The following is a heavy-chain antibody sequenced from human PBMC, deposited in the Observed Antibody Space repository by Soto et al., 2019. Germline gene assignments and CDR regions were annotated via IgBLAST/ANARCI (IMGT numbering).Heavy chain of an antibody. J-gene: IGHJ3*02. CDR3: ERAHKEAFDI. CDR2: MYFNEST. Sequence: PSETLSLTYTVSGGSISSYFLNWIRQAPGKGLEWIGYMYFNESTNYNPSLKSRVTISLDTSKSLFSLKLNSVTAADTAVYYCERAHKEAFDIWGQGTLVTVSS. V-gene: IGHV4-59*01. CDR1: GGSISSYF.